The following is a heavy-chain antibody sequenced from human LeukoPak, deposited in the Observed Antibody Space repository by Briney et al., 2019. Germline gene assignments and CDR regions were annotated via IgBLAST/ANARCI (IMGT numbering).Heavy chain of an antibody. J-gene: IGHJ3*02. Sequence: SETLSPTCTVSGGSISSYYWSWIRQPPGKGLEWIGYIYYSGSTNYNPSLKSRVTISVDTSKNQFSLKLSSVTAADTAVYYCARGRSLNAFDIWGQGTMVAVSS. CDR2: IYYSGST. CDR3: ARGRSLNAFDI. CDR1: GGSISSYY. V-gene: IGHV4-59*01.